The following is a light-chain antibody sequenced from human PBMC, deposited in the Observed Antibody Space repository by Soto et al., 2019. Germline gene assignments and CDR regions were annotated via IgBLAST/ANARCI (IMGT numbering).Light chain of an antibody. CDR2: LGS. J-gene: IGKJ3*01. V-gene: IGKV2-28*01. Sequence: DTVMTQGPLSLPGTSREPASIYFRSSQILPRSNGYNYLDWYLQKPGQSQQLMIYLGSNRASGVPDRFSGSGSGTDFTLKIRRVEAEDVGVYYCMKAQQTGGFPLGTGTKVDIK. CDR1: QILPRSNGYNY. CDR3: MKAQQTGGFP.